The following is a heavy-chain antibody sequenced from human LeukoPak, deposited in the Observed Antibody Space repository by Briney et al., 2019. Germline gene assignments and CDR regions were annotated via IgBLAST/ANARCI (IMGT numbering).Heavy chain of an antibody. CDR2: ISPSGDIT. CDR1: GFTFSNHG. CDR3: AKGSWEWEPYNWFDP. J-gene: IGHJ5*02. D-gene: IGHD1-26*01. Sequence: PGGSLRLSCAASGFTFSNHGMNWVRQAPGKGLEWVSGISPSGDITYYADSVKGRFTISRDNSKNTLYLQMNSLRAEDTAVYYCAKGSWEWEPYNWFDPWGQGTLVTVSS. V-gene: IGHV3-23*01.